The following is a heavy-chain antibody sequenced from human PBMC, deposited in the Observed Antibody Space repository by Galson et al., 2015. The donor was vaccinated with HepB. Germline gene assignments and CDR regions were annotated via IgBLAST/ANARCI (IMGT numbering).Heavy chain of an antibody. Sequence: SLRLSCAASGFTFSSYSMNWVRKAPGKGLEWISYISSSSSSTYYADSVKGRFTISRDNAKNSLYLQMNSLRAEDTAVYYCARELRREPYYYYYMDVWGKGTTVTVSS. J-gene: IGHJ6*03. CDR3: ARELRREPYYYYYMDV. D-gene: IGHD1-26*01. CDR2: ISSSSSST. V-gene: IGHV3-48*01. CDR1: GFTFSSYS.